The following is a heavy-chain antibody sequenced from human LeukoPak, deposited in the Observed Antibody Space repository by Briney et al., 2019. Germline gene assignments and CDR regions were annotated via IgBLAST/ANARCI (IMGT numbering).Heavy chain of an antibody. J-gene: IGHJ4*02. D-gene: IGHD2-2*02. CDR3: ARDLYCSSTSCYID. Sequence: PGGPLRLSCAASGFTFSSYAMHWVRQAPGKGLEYVSAISSNGGSTYYENSVKGRFTISRDNSKNTLYLQMGSLRAEDMAVYYCARDLYCSSTSCYIDWGQGTLVTVSS. V-gene: IGHV3-64*01. CDR2: ISSNGGST. CDR1: GFTFSSYA.